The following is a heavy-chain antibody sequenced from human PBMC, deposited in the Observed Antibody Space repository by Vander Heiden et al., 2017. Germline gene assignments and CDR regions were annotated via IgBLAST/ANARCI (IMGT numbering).Heavy chain of an antibody. CDR2: ISYDGSNK. V-gene: IGHV3-30*04. CDR1: GFNLSSYA. J-gene: IGHJ4*02. D-gene: IGHD2-2*01. Sequence: QVQLVESGGGGVQPGRSLRLSWSASGFNLSSYAMHWVRQAPGKGLEWVAVISYDGSNKYYADSVKGRFTISRDNSKNTLYLQMNSLRAEDTAVYYCARDGPPAADYTLFDYWGQGTLVTVSS. CDR3: ARDGPPAADYTLFDY.